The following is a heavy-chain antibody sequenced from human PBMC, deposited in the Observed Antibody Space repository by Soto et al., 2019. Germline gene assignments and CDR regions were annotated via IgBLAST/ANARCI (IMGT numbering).Heavy chain of an antibody. Sequence: PGGSLRLSCAASGFTFSSCAMNWVRQAPEKGLEWVAVIWYDGSNKYYADSVKGRFTISRDNSKNTLYLQMNSLRAEGTAVYYCARDGRGWYEAPGAFDIWGQGTMVTVSS. CDR2: IWYDGSNK. CDR3: ARDGRGWYEAPGAFDI. D-gene: IGHD6-19*01. V-gene: IGHV3-33*08. J-gene: IGHJ3*02. CDR1: GFTFSSCA.